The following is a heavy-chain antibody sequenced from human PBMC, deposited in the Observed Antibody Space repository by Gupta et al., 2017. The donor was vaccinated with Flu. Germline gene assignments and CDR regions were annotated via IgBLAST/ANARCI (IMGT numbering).Heavy chain of an antibody. CDR3: ARRKILAETTRGNANWLDP. D-gene: IGHD1-1*01. Sequence: WNWSRKPPGKGLEWIGHVYYAGSTIYNPSLENRVTISMDTSKSQFSLKLNSVTAADTAVYFCARRKILAETTRGNANWLDPWGQGTLVTVSS. V-gene: IGHV4-59*01. J-gene: IGHJ5*02. CDR2: VYYAGST.